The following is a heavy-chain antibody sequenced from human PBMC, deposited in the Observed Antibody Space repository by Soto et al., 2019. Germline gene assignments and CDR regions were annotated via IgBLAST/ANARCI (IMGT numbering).Heavy chain of an antibody. V-gene: IGHV3-23*01. J-gene: IGHJ3*02. CDR3: AKDARNEGTSDI. D-gene: IGHD1-1*01. CDR2: ISVSGRST. CDR1: GFTFSSYA. Sequence: EVQLLESGGGLVQPGGSLRLSCTASGFTFSSYAMNWVRQAPGKGLDWVSTISVSGRSTYYADSLKGRFTVSRDNSKNTLYLQMNSPRAEDTAIYYCAKDARNEGTSDIWGQGTMVTVSS.